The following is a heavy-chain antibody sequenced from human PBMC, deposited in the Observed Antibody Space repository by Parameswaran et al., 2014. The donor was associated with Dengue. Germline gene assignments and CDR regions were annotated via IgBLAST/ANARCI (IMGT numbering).Heavy chain of an antibody. CDR2: IIPIVGMT. Sequence: WVRQAPGQGLEWMGRIIPIVGMTNYAQKFQGRVTITADKSTTTAYMELSSLRSDDTAVYYCARADIVVVPIAHTFDPWGQGTLVTVSS. CDR3: ARADIVVVPIAHTFDP. J-gene: IGHJ5*02. V-gene: IGHV1-69*02. D-gene: IGHD2-2*01.